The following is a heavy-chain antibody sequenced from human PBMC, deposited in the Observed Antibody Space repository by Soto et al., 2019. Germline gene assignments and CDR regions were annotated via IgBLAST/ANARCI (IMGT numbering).Heavy chain of an antibody. CDR1: GYTFTRSG. Sequence: QVQLVQSGDEVKKPGASVKVSCKASGYTFTRSGISWARQAPGQGPEWMGWISSYNGDTNYAQTFQGRVTITTDTSTSTAYMELSSLRSDDTAVYYCAREGEAPYNNYGMDVWGQGTPVTVSS. CDR2: ISSYNGDT. J-gene: IGHJ6*02. CDR3: AREGEAPYNNYGMDV. V-gene: IGHV1-18*01.